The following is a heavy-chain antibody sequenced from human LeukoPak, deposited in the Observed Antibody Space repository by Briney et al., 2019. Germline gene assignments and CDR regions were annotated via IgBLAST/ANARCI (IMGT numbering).Heavy chain of an antibody. CDR3: ARDKSSSWYVRRFDP. V-gene: IGHV4-4*07. J-gene: IGHJ5*02. Sequence: SETLSLTCTVSGGSISSYYWSWIRQPAGKGLEWIGRIYTSGSTNYNPSLKSRVTISVDKSKNQFSLKLSSVTAADTAVYYCARDKSSSWYVRRFDPWGQGTLVTVSS. CDR2: IYTSGST. CDR1: GGSISSYY. D-gene: IGHD6-13*01.